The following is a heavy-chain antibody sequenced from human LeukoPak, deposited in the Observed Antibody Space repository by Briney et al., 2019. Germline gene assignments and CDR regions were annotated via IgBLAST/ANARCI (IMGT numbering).Heavy chain of an antibody. D-gene: IGHD2-2*01. CDR3: ARVGWINVVVPAATPLDY. CDR2: IKQDGSEK. Sequence: PGGSLRLSCAASKFTFSGYWMNRVRQAPGKGLEWVANIKQDGSEKYYVDSVKGRFTISRDNAMNSLYLQMNSLRAEDTAVYYCARVGWINVVVPAATPLDYWGQGTLVTVSS. CDR1: KFTFSGYW. V-gene: IGHV3-7*01. J-gene: IGHJ4*02.